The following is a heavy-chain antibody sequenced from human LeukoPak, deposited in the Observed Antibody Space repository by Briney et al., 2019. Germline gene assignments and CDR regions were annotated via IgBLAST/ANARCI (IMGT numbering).Heavy chain of an antibody. CDR3: ASPPTMTGSK. J-gene: IGHJ4*02. V-gene: IGHV3-11*01. D-gene: IGHD2/OR15-2a*01. CDR1: GFTFSDYY. CDR2: ISSTGSSI. Sequence: PGGSLRLSCAPSGFTFSDYYMSWLRQAPGKGLEWISFISSTGSSIYYADSVKGRFTISRDNANNLVYLQMNDLRLDDSAIYYCASPPTMTGSKRGQGTLVTVSS.